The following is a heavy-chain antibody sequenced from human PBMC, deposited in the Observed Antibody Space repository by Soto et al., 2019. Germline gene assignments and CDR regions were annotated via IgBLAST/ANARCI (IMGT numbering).Heavy chain of an antibody. D-gene: IGHD2-15*01. Sequence: PGGSLRLSCAASGFTVSSNYMSWVRQAPGKGLEWVSVIYSGGSTYYADSVKGRFTISRHNSKNTLYLQMNSLRAEDTAVYYCARAVEVAGIYYYYYMDVWGKGTTVTVSS. J-gene: IGHJ6*03. CDR1: GFTVSSNY. V-gene: IGHV3-53*04. CDR3: ARAVEVAGIYYYYYMDV. CDR2: IYSGGST.